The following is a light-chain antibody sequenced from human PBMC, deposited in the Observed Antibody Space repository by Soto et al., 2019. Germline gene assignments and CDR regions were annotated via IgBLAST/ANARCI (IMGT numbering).Light chain of an antibody. J-gene: IGLJ2*01. CDR3: CSYTSSSTLV. CDR2: DVS. Sequence: QSALTQPRSVSGSPGQSVTMSCIGTSSDVGGYNYVSWYQQHPGKAPKLMIYDVSKRPSGVPDRFSGSKSGNTASLTISGLQAEDEADYYCCSYTSSSTLVFGGGTKVTVL. V-gene: IGLV2-11*02. CDR1: SSDVGGYNY.